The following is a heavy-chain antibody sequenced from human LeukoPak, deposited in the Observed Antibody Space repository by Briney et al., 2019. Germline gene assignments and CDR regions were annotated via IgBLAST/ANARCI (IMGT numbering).Heavy chain of an antibody. J-gene: IGHJ4*02. CDR1: GFTFSSYA. CDR3: ARRAGSYSHSYDY. D-gene: IGHD2-15*01. Sequence: GGSLRLSCAASGFTFSSYAMTWVRQAPGEGLEWVSAISGSGGSTYYADSVKGRFTISRDNSKNTLYLQMNSLRAEDTAIYYCARRAGSYSHSYDYWGQGTLVTVSS. CDR2: ISGSGGST. V-gene: IGHV3-23*01.